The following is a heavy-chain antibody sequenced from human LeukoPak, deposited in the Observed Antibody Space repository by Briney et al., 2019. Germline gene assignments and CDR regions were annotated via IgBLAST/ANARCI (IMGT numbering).Heavy chain of an antibody. CDR1: GGSFSAYY. Sequence: SETLSLTCAVFGGSFSAYYWSWIRQPPGKGLEWIGEINHSGSTKYNPSLKSRVTISIDTSKNQVSLKLTSVTAADTAVYYCARTYGDGYDFGYFDYWGQGTLVTVSS. J-gene: IGHJ4*02. D-gene: IGHD5-24*01. V-gene: IGHV4-34*01. CDR3: ARTYGDGYDFGYFDY. CDR2: INHSGST.